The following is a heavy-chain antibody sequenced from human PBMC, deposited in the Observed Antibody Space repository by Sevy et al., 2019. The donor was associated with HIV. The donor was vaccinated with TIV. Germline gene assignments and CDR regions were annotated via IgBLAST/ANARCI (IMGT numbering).Heavy chain of an antibody. Sequence: GGSLRLSCAASGFTFSSYAMRWVRQAPGKGLEWVAVISYDGSNTYHADSVKGRFTISRDNSKNTLYLQMNSLRAEDTAVHYCAREEAYSGSYYFDYWGQGTLVTVSS. J-gene: IGHJ4*02. CDR3: AREEAYSGSYYFDY. D-gene: IGHD1-26*01. CDR1: GFTFSSYA. CDR2: ISYDGSNT. V-gene: IGHV3-30-3*01.